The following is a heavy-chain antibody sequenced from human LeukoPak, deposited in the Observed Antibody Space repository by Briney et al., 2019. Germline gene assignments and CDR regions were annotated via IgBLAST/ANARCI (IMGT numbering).Heavy chain of an antibody. V-gene: IGHV1-2*02. D-gene: IGHD2-2*01. CDR2: INPNSGGT. Sequence: SVKVSCKASGYTFTAYYMHWVRQAPGQGLEWMGWINPNSGGTNYAQKFQGRVTMTRDTSISTAYTELSRLRSDDTAVYYCARDRVVVPAAFDYWGQGTLVTVSS. CDR3: ARDRVVVPAAFDY. J-gene: IGHJ4*02. CDR1: GYTFTAYY.